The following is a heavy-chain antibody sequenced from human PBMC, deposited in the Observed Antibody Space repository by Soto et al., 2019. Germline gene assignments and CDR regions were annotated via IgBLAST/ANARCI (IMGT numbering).Heavy chain of an antibody. Sequence: GSLRLSCAASGFTFSSYAMHWVRQAPGKGLEWVAVISYDGSNKYYADSVKGRFTISRDNSKNTLYLQMNSLRAEDTAVYYCARDRVYVRGVTFLYYYYYGMDVWGQGTTVTVSS. V-gene: IGHV3-30*04. D-gene: IGHD3-10*01. CDR2: ISYDGSNK. CDR3: ARDRVYVRGVTFLYYYYYGMDV. CDR1: GFTFSSYA. J-gene: IGHJ6*02.